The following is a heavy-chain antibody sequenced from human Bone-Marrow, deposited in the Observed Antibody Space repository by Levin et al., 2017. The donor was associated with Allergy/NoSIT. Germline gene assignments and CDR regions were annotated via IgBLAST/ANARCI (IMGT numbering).Heavy chain of an antibody. V-gene: IGHV4-4*02. J-gene: IGHJ6*02. D-gene: IGHD5-18*01. Sequence: KASETLSLTCAVSGGSISSSNWWSWVRQPPGKGLEWIGEIYHSGSTNYNPSLKSRVTISVDKSKNQFSLKLSSVTAADTAVYYCARVEEDVDTAMVSGQDYYYDYGMDVWGQGTTVTVSS. CDR1: GGSISSSNW. CDR2: IYHSGST. CDR3: ARVEEDVDTAMVSGQDYYYDYGMDV.